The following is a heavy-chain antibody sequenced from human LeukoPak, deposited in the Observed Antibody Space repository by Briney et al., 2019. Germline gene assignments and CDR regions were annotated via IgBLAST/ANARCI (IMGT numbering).Heavy chain of an antibody. J-gene: IGHJ3*02. D-gene: IGHD5-24*01. V-gene: IGHV4-59*01. CDR1: GGSISSYY. CDR2: IYYSGST. Sequence: SETLSLTCTVSGGSISSYYWSWIRQPPGKGLEWIGYIYYSGSTNYNPSLKSRVTISVDTSKNQFSLKLSSVTAADTAVYYCARGQAEEMPAFDIWGQGTMVTVSS. CDR3: ARGQAEEMPAFDI.